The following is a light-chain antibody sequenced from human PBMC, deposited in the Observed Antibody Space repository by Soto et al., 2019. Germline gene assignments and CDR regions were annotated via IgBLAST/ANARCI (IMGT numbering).Light chain of an antibody. CDR2: GAS. V-gene: IGKV3-15*01. J-gene: IGKJ1*01. CDR3: QQYNNWPWT. CDR1: QSVSSN. Sequence: EIVMTQSPATLSVSPGERATLSCRASQSVSSNLAWYQQKPGQALRLLIYGASTRATGIPARFSGSGSGKTNTHTFYRLQSEDFAVYYCQQYNNWPWTFGQGTKVEIK.